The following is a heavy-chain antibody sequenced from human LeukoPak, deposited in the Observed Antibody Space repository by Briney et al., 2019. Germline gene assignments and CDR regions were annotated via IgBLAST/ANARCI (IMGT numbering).Heavy chain of an antibody. V-gene: IGHV3-7*01. D-gene: IGHD3-10*02. J-gene: IGHJ6*04. CDR3: AELGITKIGGV. Sequence: GGSLRLSCAASGFTFSGYWMSWVRQAPGKGLEWVANIKQDGSEKYYVDSVKGRFTISRDNAKNSLYLQMNSLRAEDTAVYYCAELGITKIGGVWGKGTTVTISS. CDR2: IKQDGSEK. CDR1: GFTFSGYW.